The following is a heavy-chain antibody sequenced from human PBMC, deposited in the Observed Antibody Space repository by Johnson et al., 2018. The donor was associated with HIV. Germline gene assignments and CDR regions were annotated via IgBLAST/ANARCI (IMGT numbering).Heavy chain of an antibody. CDR3: ARVGANFDAFDI. CDR2: ISSNGGST. V-gene: IGHV3-64*01. CDR1: RFTFSSYA. D-gene: IGHD4/OR15-4a*01. J-gene: IGHJ3*02. Sequence: VQLVESGGGLVQPGGSLRLSCAASRFTFSSYAMHWVRQAPGRGLEYVSAISSNGGSTYYANSVKGRFTISRDNSKNTLYVQMNSLRVEDTAVYYCARVGANFDAFDIWGQGTMVTVSS.